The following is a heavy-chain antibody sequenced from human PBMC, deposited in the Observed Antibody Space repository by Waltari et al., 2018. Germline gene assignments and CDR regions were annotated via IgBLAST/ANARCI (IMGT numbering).Heavy chain of an antibody. CDR2: INPNSSGT. J-gene: IGHJ1*01. CDR1: GYTFTGYY. D-gene: IGHD6-19*01. CDR3: ARAEEQWLVQYFQH. V-gene: IGHV1-2*02. Sequence: QVHPVPSGAAAKKPGPSVKVSCTASGYTFTGYYMHCVRQAPGQGLEWMGWINPNSSGTNYAQKFQGRVTMTRDTSISTAYMELSRLGSDDTAVYYCARAEEQWLVQYFQHWGQGTLVTVSS.